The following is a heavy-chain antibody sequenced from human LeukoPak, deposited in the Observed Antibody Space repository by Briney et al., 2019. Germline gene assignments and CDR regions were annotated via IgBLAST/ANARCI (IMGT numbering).Heavy chain of an antibody. CDR3: ARVQGHPPNGLDI. J-gene: IGHJ3*02. V-gene: IGHV3-74*01. Sequence: GGSLRLSCAASGFTFSSYWMHWVRQAPGKGLVWVSRINSDGSSTSYADAVKGRFTISRDNAKNTAYLQINSLRAEDTAVYYCARVQGHPPNGLDIWGQGTMVTVSS. CDR1: GFTFSSYW. CDR2: INSDGSST. D-gene: IGHD2-8*01.